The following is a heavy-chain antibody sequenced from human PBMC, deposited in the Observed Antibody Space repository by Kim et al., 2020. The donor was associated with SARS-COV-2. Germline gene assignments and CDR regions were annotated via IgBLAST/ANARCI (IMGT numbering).Heavy chain of an antibody. Sequence: GGSLRLSCAVSGLTFSTNGMHWVRQAPGKGLEWIAYISRGGSAIDYADSVKGRFTISRDEAKNSIFLQMNSLRDEDTAVYYCARDRTAFDYWCQGTLVTVPS. D-gene: IGHD1-1*01. CDR1: GLTFSTNG. J-gene: IGHJ4*02. V-gene: IGHV3-48*02. CDR3: ARDRTAFDY. CDR2: ISRGGSAI.